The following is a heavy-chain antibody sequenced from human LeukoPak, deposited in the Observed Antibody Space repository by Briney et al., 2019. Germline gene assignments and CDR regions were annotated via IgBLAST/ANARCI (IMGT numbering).Heavy chain of an antibody. D-gene: IGHD6-13*01. CDR3: ARGSPSVAAAGVDY. J-gene: IGHJ4*02. CDR1: GGSISSSSYY. CDR2: IYYSGST. Sequence: PSETLSLTCTVSGGSISSSSYYWGWIRQPPGKGLEWIGSIYYSGSTYYNPSLKSRVTISVDTSKNQFSLKLSSVTAADTAVYYCARGSPSVAAAGVDYWGQGTLVTVSS. V-gene: IGHV4-39*07.